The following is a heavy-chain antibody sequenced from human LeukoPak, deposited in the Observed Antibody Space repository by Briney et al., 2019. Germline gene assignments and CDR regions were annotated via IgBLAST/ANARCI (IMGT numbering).Heavy chain of an antibody. CDR2: ISGSGGST. D-gene: IGHD3-10*01. CDR1: GFTFSNYA. J-gene: IGHJ4*02. CDR3: AKRGPTDYGSGTYWYFDY. V-gene: IGHV3-23*01. Sequence: QPGGSLRLSCAASGFTFSNYAFSWVRQAPGKGLEWVSTISGSGGSTYYADSVKGRFTISRDNSKNTLYLQMNSLRAEDTAVYYCAKRGPTDYGSGTYWYFDYWGQGTLVTVSS.